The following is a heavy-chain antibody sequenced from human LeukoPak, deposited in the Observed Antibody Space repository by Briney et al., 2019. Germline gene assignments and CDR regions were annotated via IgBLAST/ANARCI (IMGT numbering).Heavy chain of an antibody. D-gene: IGHD2-2*01. CDR2: ISAYNGNT. Sequence: ASVKVSCKASGYTFTSYGISWVRQAPGQGLEWMGWISAYNGNTNYAQELQGRVTMTTDTSTSTAYMELRSLRSDDTAVYYCARDSSSTSSTYYYGMDVWGQGTTVTVSS. CDR1: GYTFTSYG. V-gene: IGHV1-18*01. J-gene: IGHJ6*02. CDR3: ARDSSSTSSTYYYGMDV.